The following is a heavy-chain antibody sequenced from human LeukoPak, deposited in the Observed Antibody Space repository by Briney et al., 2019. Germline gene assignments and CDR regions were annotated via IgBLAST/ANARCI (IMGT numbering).Heavy chain of an antibody. V-gene: IGHV3-30-3*01. CDR3: ARDAYYDILTGIYYYYGMDV. Sequence: PGGSLRLSCAAYGFIFSSYAMHWVRQAPGKGLEWVAVISYDGSNKYYADSVKGRFTISRDNSKNTLYLQMNSLRAEDTAVYYCARDAYYDILTGIYYYYGMDVWGQGTTVTVSS. CDR1: GFIFSSYA. CDR2: ISYDGSNK. J-gene: IGHJ6*02. D-gene: IGHD3-9*01.